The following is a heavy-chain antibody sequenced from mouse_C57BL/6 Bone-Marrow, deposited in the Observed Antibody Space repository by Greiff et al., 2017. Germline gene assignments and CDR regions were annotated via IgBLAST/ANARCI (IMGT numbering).Heavy chain of an antibody. Sequence: EVQRVESGGGLVKPGGSLTLSCAASGFTFSSYTMSWVRQTPEKRLEWVATVSGGGGNTYYPDSMKGRSTVSRDNAKNTLYLQMSSLRSEDTALYYCRRRYDFDYWGQGTTLTVTA. CDR1: GFTFSSYT. D-gene: IGHD2-14*01. J-gene: IGHJ2*01. CDR3: RRRYDFDY. V-gene: IGHV5-9*01. CDR2: VSGGGGNT.